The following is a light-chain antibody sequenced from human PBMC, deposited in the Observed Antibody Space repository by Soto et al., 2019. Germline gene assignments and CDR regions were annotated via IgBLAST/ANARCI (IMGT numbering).Light chain of an antibody. CDR3: QQYSGYPGT. CDR1: QSISTW. CDR2: KAS. J-gene: IGKJ1*01. V-gene: IGKV1-5*03. Sequence: DIQMTQSPSTLSASVGDRVTITCRASQSISTWLAWYQQKPQKAPNLLLSKASTLESGIPSRFSGSGSGTEFTLTISSLQPDDFATYYCQQYSGYPGTFGQGTKGEVK.